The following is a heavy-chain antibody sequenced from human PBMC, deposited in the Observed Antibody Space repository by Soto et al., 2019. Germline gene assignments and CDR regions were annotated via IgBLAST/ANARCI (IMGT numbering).Heavy chain of an antibody. Sequence: PGGSLRLSCAASGFTFSNYGMHWVRQAPGKGLEWVAVIWYDGSQKHHADSVKGRFSISRDNSKNMLYLQVNSLRSEDAGVYYCARGDYDILADYYYYGLDVWGPGTTVTVSS. V-gene: IGHV3-33*01. CDR1: GFTFSNYG. J-gene: IGHJ6*02. CDR3: ARGDYDILADYYYYGLDV. CDR2: IWYDGSQK. D-gene: IGHD3-9*01.